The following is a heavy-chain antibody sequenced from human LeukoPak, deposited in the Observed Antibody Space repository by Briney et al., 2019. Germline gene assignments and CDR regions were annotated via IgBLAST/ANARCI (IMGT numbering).Heavy chain of an antibody. CDR2: IYTSGST. D-gene: IGHD3-10*01. J-gene: IGHJ4*02. Sequence: SETLSLTCSVSGDSISTSSYYWSWIRQPAGKGLEWIGRIYTSGSTNYNPSLKSRVTMSVDTSKNQFSLKLSSVTAADTAVYYCARVTSGGSGSYYKGGNYFDYWGQGTLVTVSS. V-gene: IGHV4-61*02. CDR3: ARVTSGGSGSYYKGGNYFDY. CDR1: GDSISTSSYY.